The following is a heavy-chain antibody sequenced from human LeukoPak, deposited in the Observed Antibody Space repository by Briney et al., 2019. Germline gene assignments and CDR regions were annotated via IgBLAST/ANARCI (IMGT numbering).Heavy chain of an antibody. J-gene: IGHJ4*02. CDR3: ARGRAGDFFDS. Sequence: ASVKVSCKASGYTFPDYFMHWVRLAPGQGRECMGWINPNSGGTSYAQKFQGRVTMTRDTSVTTAYMDLGRMRSDDTAVYYCARGRAGDFFDSWGQGTLVTVSS. CDR1: GYTFPDYF. CDR2: INPNSGGT. V-gene: IGHV1-2*02.